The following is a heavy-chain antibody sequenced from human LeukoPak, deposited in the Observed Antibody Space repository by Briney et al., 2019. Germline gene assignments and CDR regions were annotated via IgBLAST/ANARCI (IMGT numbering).Heavy chain of an antibody. J-gene: IGHJ4*02. V-gene: IGHV3-72*01. D-gene: IGHD3-10*01. CDR2: ARDKGHSYTT. CDR3: VRVRSAGRGDHSLDY. CDR1: GFTFSDHY. Sequence: GGSLRLSYAASGFTFSDHYMDWVRQAPGKGLEWVGRARDKGHSYTTEYAAAVKGRFTAPRDDSRNSMWLQMNSLSTEDTAVYYCVRVRSAGRGDHSLDYWGKGTLVTVSA.